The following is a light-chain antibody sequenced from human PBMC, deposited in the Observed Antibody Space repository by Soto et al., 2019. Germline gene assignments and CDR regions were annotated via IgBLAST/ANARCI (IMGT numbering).Light chain of an antibody. J-gene: IGLJ2*01. V-gene: IGLV2-8*01. CDR3: SSDVGKSNLVV. Sequence: QSVLTQPPSASGSPGQSVTISCTGTSRDVGAYNYVSWYQQHPGKAPKLMIYDVSKRPSGVPDRFSGSKSGNTASLTVSGLQAEDEGNYYCSSDVGKSNLVVFGGGTKLTVL. CDR2: DVS. CDR1: SRDVGAYNY.